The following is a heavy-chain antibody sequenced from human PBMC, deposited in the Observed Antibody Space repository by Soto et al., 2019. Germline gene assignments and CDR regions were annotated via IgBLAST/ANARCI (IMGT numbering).Heavy chain of an antibody. CDR2: ISGSGGST. D-gene: IGHD3-22*01. J-gene: IGHJ4*02. V-gene: IGHV3-23*01. Sequence: EVQLLESGGGLVQPGGSLRLSCAASGFTFSSYAMSWVRQAPGKGLEWVSAISGSGGSTYYADSVKGRFTISRDNSKNTLYLQMNSLRAEDTAVYYCAKDQEVDYYDNSGYSIWGQGTLVTVSS. CDR3: AKDQEVDYYDNSGYSI. CDR1: GFTFSSYA.